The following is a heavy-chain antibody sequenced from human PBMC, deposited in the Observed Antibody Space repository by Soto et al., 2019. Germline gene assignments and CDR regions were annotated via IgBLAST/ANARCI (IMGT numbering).Heavy chain of an antibody. CDR1: GGNFSNSG. CDR2: IIPLFGKS. CDR3: AKDRAGDMSL. V-gene: IGHV1-69*05. D-gene: IGHD2-21*01. J-gene: IGHJ4*02. Sequence: SVKVSCKASGGNFSNSGISWVRQAPGQGLQWIGGIIPLFGKSDYRQEFQGRVTLTTDESKTTAYMELSSLRSEDSATYYCAKDRAGDMSLWGQGTLVTVSS.